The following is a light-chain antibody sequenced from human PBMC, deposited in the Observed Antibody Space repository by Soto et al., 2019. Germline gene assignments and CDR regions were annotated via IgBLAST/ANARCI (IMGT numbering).Light chain of an antibody. V-gene: IGLV1-47*01. CDR3: AAWDDSLSGWV. Sequence: QSVLTQPPSASGTPGQRVTISCSGSSSNIGSKYVYWYQQLPGTAPKLLLYRNNQRPSWVPDRCSGSKSGASASLAISGRRSEDEADYYCAAWDDSLSGWVFGGGTKLTVL. CDR2: RNN. J-gene: IGLJ3*02. CDR1: SSNIGSKY.